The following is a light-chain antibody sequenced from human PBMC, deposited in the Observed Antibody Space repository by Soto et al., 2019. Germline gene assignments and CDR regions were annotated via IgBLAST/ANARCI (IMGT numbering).Light chain of an antibody. Sequence: DIQMTQSPSTLSASVGDRVTITCRASQSVSRWLAWYQQKPGKAPKLLIYDASSVESGVPSRFSGSGSGTAFTLTSRRPQPADFATYYRQHKDGTFGQGTKVEIK. CDR1: QSVSRW. CDR2: DAS. J-gene: IGKJ1*01. V-gene: IGKV1-5*01. CDR3: QHKDGT.